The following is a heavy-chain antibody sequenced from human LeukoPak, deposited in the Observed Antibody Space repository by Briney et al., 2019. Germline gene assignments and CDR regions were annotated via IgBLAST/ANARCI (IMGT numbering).Heavy chain of an antibody. CDR2: INPNSGGT. CDR3: ARYSYANRDFDY. Sequence: ASVKVSCKASGYTFTGYYMHWVRQAPGQGLEWMGRINPNSGGTNCAQKFQGRVTMTRGTSNSTAYMELSRLRSDDTAVYYCARYSYANRDFDYWGQGTLVTVSS. J-gene: IGHJ4*02. V-gene: IGHV1-2*06. D-gene: IGHD5-18*01. CDR1: GYTFTGYY.